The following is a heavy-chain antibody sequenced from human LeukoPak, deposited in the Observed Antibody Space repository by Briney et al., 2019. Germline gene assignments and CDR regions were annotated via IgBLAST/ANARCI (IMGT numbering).Heavy chain of an antibody. D-gene: IGHD5-18*01. J-gene: IGHJ4*02. CDR3: ARGSDRGYSYGFDY. CDR2: IYPRGSDT. Sequence: GETLKISCKGSGYGFNSYWIGLVRQMPGKSVEWMGIIYPRGSDTSYSPSLQGQVTISADRSIRTAYLQESSLKGSDTASYCCARGSDRGYSYGFDYWGQGTLVTVSS. V-gene: IGHV5-51*01. CDR1: GYGFNSYW.